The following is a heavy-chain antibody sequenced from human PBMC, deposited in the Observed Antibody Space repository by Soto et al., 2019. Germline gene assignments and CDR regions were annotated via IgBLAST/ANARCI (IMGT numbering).Heavy chain of an antibody. CDR3: ARVIRGAYYNSPLDI. CDR2: INPYSGGA. D-gene: IGHD3-10*01. V-gene: IGHV1-2*02. Sequence: ASVTVSCKASGYTFTGYCMLWVRQAPGQGLEWLGWINPYSGGADYAQSFQGRVTMTRDTSISTVYMELSRLIFDDTAVYYCARVIRGAYYNSPLDIWGQGTVVTVSS. CDR1: GYTFTGYC. J-gene: IGHJ4*02.